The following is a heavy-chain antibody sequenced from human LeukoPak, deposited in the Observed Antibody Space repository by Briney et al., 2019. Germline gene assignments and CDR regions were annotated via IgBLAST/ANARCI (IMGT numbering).Heavy chain of an antibody. Sequence: GGSLRHSCAASGFTFSSYAMNWVRQAPGKGLEWVSAISGSGGSTYYADSVKGRFTISRDNSKNTLYLQMNSLRAEDTAVYYCAKSSGFPGGWFDPWGQGTLVTVSS. J-gene: IGHJ5*02. D-gene: IGHD3-16*01. CDR2: ISGSGGST. CDR1: GFTFSSYA. CDR3: AKSSGFPGGWFDP. V-gene: IGHV3-23*01.